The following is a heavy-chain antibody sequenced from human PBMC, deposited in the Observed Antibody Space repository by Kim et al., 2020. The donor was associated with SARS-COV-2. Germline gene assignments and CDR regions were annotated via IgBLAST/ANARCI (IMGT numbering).Heavy chain of an antibody. Sequence: GGSLRLSCAASGFTFSSYSMNWVRQAPGKGLEWVSSISSSSSYIYYAYSVKGRFTISRDNAKNSLYLQLNILSPKNTAVDYCARAGLFLVWLSSWY. V-gene: IGHV3-21*04. CDR1: GFTFSSYS. CDR2: ISSSSSYI. J-gene: IGHJ2*01. CDR3: ARAGLFLVWLSSWY. D-gene: IGHD3-3*01.